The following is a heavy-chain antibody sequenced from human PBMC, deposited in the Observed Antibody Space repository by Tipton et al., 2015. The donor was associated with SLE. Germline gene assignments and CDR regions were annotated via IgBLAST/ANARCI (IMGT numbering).Heavy chain of an antibody. CDR1: GGSLSGYY. CDR3: ARGLSSLVGFYYYYYMDV. CDR2: INHSGST. Sequence: TLSLTCAVYGGSLSGYYWSWIRQPPGKGLEWIGEINHSGSTTYNPSLKSRVTISIDTSKNQFSLKLSSVTAADTAVYYCARGLSSLVGFYYYYYMDVWGKGTTVTVSS. J-gene: IGHJ6*03. V-gene: IGHV4-34*01. D-gene: IGHD2-8*02.